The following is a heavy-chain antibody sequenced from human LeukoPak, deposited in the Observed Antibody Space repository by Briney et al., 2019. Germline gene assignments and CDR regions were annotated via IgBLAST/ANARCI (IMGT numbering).Heavy chain of an antibody. J-gene: IGHJ6*03. V-gene: IGHV3-21*01. CDR2: ISSSSSYI. CDR1: GFTFSSYS. D-gene: IGHD3-10*01. Sequence: PGPSLRLSCAASGFTFSSYSMNCVRQAPGKGLEWVSSISSSSSYIYYEDSVKGRLTISRDNAKKSLYLQMNRLRAEDTAVYYCARVVSGSYHYYYYMDVWGKGTTVTVSS. CDR3: ARVVSGSYHYYYYMDV.